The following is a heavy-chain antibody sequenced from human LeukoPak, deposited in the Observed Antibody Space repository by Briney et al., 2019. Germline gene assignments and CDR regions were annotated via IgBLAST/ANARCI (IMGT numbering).Heavy chain of an antibody. V-gene: IGHV1-2*02. CDR2: INPNNGGT. Sequence: ASVKVSCKASGYTFTDYYMDWVRQAPGQGLEWMGWINPNNGGTNYAQKFQGRVTMTRDTSINTAYMELTRLRSDDTAVYYCARGGGFGAVAGTGDVFDIWGQGTMVTVSS. CDR1: GYTFTDYY. D-gene: IGHD6-19*01. CDR3: ARGGGFGAVAGTGDVFDI. J-gene: IGHJ3*02.